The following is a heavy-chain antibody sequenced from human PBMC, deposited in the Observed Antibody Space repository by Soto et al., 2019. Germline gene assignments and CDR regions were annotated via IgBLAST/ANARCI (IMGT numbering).Heavy chain of an antibody. D-gene: IGHD3-10*01. CDR2: ISSSSSTI. J-gene: IGHJ3*02. V-gene: IGHV3-48*01. CDR1: GFTFSSYS. Sequence: GGSLRLSCAASGFTFSSYSMNWVRQAPGKGLEWVSYISSSSSTIYYADSVKGRFTISRENAKNSLYLQMNSLRAEDTAVYYCAKNQNYGSGSPDAFDIWGQGTMVTVSS. CDR3: AKNQNYGSGSPDAFDI.